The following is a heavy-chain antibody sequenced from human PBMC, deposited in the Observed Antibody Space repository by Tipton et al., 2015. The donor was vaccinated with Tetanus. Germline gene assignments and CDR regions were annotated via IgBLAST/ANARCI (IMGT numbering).Heavy chain of an antibody. D-gene: IGHD2-15*01. Sequence: SLRLSCAASGFTFNTYWMTWVRQVPGKGLEWVANIRQDGDEKNYVDSVKGRFTISRDNTKSSVHLQMNSLREDDTAVYYCVRGYSGDAFWGQGTRVTVSS. V-gene: IGHV3-7*04. CDR1: GFTFNTYW. CDR2: IRQDGDEK. CDR3: VRGYSGDAF. J-gene: IGHJ4*02.